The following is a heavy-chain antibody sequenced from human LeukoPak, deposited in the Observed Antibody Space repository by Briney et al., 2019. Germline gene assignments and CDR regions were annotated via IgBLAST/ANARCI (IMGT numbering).Heavy chain of an antibody. D-gene: IGHD5-18*01. CDR3: ARAQTRGYSYGWYDY. J-gene: IGHJ4*02. CDR1: GFTFSDYY. Sequence: KSGGSLRLSCAASGFTFSDYYMSWIRQAPGKGLEWVSYISSSGSTIYYADSVKGRFTISRDNAKNSLYLQMNSLRAEDTAVYYCARAQTRGYSYGWYDYWGQGTLVTVSS. CDR2: ISSSGSTI. V-gene: IGHV3-11*01.